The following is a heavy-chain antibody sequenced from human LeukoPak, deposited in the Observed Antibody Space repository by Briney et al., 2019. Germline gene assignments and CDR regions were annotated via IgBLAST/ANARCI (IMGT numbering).Heavy chain of an antibody. J-gene: IGHJ5*02. Sequence: ASVKVSCKASGYTFTSYDINWVRQATGQGLEWMGWMNPNSGNTGYAQKFQGRVTMTRNTSISTAYMELSSLRSEDTAVYYCARVEQQLEGNWIDPWGQGTLVTVSS. V-gene: IGHV1-8*01. D-gene: IGHD6-13*01. CDR2: MNPNSGNT. CDR1: GYTFTSYD. CDR3: ARVEQQLEGNWIDP.